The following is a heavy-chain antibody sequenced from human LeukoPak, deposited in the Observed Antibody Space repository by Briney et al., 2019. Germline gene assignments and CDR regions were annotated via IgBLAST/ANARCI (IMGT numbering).Heavy chain of an antibody. J-gene: IGHJ4*01. D-gene: IGHD4/OR15-4a*01. V-gene: IGHV3-74*01. Sequence: AGSLTLSCAASGFTFSNYWMHWVRQAPGKGLVWVSRINTDGSSASYAASVKGRFTGSRDNATNTLYLQMNSLRAEDTAVYYCARGQDYGTDYWGHGNLVSVSS. CDR3: ARGQDYGTDY. CDR1: GFTFSNYW. CDR2: INTDGSSA.